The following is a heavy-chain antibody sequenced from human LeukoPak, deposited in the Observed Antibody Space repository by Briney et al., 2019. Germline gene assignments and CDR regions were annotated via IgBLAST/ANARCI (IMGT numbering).Heavy chain of an antibody. D-gene: IGHD3-3*01. J-gene: IGHJ4*02. CDR2: FDSEDGET. CDR3: ATGHYDLKGVYFDY. Sequence: ASVKVSCKVSGYTLTELSMHWVRQAPGKGLEWMGGFDSEDGETIYAQKFQGRVTMTEDTSTDTAYMELSSLRSEDTAVYYCATGHYDLKGVYFDYWGQGTLVTVSS. V-gene: IGHV1-24*01. CDR1: GYTLTELS.